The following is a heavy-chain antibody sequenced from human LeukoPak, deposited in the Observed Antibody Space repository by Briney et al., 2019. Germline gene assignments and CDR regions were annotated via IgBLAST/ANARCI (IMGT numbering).Heavy chain of an antibody. V-gene: IGHV4-34*01. CDR2: INHSGST. CDR1: GGSFSGYY. J-gene: IGHJ4*02. D-gene: IGHD6-19*01. CDR3: ARLRRRQWLVRLGRDY. Sequence: SETLSLTCAVYGGSFSGYYWSWIRQPPGKGLEWIGEINHSGSTNYNPSLKSRVTISVDTSKNQFSLKLSSVTAADTAVYYCARLRRRQWLVRLGRDYWGQGTLVTVSS.